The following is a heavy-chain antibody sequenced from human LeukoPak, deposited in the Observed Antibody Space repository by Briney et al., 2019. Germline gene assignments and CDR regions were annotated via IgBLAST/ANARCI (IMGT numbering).Heavy chain of an antibody. CDR3: AKDISKSRNWWQALEY. V-gene: IGHV3-43*02. D-gene: IGHD2-8*02. Sequence: PGGSLRLSCSPSGFTFGSYAMYGCRHDPGERLQWGSVISRDGSNTFYAASVEGRFTISRDKSKTSLYLQLNGLRSEDTALYYWAKDISKSRNWWQALEYGGQGTPVTLSA. J-gene: IGHJ4*02. CDR1: GFTFGSYA. CDR2: ISRDGSNT.